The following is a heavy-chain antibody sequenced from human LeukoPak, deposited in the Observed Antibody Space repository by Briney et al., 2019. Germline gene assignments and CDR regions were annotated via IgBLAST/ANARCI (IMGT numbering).Heavy chain of an antibody. CDR3: AKGPGVVPAHYFDY. CDR1: GFTFSTYV. V-gene: IGHV3-23*01. D-gene: IGHD2-2*01. Sequence: PGGCLRLSCAAPGFTFSTYVMTSVRQAPGKRLEWVSSIGGSDGRPYYANPVDGRFSISRDNSKNPLYLEMNSLRDADTAVYYCAKGPGVVPAHYFDYWGQGILVTVSS. J-gene: IGHJ4*02. CDR2: IGGSDGRP.